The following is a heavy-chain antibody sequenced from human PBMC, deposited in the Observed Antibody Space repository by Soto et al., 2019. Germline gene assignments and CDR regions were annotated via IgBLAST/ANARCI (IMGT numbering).Heavy chain of an antibody. V-gene: IGHV3-48*02. D-gene: IGHD3-16*02. J-gene: IGHJ4*02. CDR1: GFSFSAYG. CDR3: AGYYRSVNWYFDY. CDR2: TSTSSTTK. Sequence: PGGSLRLSCAASGFSFSAYGMNWVRQAPGKGLEWISYTSTSSTTKYYADSVRGRFSISRDNANDLLYLDMDRLRDEDTGIYYCAGYYRSVNWYFDYWGLGTPVTVSS.